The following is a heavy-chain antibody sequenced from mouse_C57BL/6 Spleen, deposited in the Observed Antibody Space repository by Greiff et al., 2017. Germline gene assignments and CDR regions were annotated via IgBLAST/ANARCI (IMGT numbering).Heavy chain of an antibody. V-gene: IGHV1-4*01. CDR1: GYTFTSYT. CDR3: AIYGSSYDYAMDY. Sequence: QVHVKQSGAELARPGASVKMSCKASGYTFTSYTMHWVKQRPGQGLEWIGYINPSSGYTKYNQKFKDKATLTADKSSSPAYMQLSSLTSEDSAVYYCAIYGSSYDYAMDYWGQGTSVTVSS. CDR2: INPSSGYT. D-gene: IGHD1-1*01. J-gene: IGHJ4*01.